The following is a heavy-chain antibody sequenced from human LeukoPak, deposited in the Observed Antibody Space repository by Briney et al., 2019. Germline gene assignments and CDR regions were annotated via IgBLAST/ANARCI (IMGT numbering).Heavy chain of an antibody. Sequence: ASVKVSCKVSGYTLTELSMHWVRQAPGKGLERMGGFDPEDGETIYAQKFQGRVTMTEDTSTDTAYMELSSLRSEDTAVYYCATGLISSGWLFDYWGQGTLVTVSS. V-gene: IGHV1-24*01. CDR2: FDPEDGET. CDR1: GYTLTELS. D-gene: IGHD6-19*01. CDR3: ATGLISSGWLFDY. J-gene: IGHJ4*02.